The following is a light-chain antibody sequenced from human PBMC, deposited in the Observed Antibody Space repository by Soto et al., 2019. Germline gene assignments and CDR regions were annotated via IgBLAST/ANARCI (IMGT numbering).Light chain of an antibody. Sequence: EIVMTQSPATLSVSPGERATLSCRASQSVSSNLAWYQQKPGQAPRLLIHGASTRATGIPARFSGSGSGTELTLTISSLQSEDFAVYYCQQYNKWPLITFGQGTRLEIK. J-gene: IGKJ5*01. CDR3: QQYNKWPLIT. CDR2: GAS. CDR1: QSVSSN. V-gene: IGKV3-15*01.